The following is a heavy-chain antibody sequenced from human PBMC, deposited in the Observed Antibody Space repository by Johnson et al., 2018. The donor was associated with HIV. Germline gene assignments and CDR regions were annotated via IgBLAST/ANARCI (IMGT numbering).Heavy chain of an antibody. CDR3: ASTGIQRGFGTDAFEI. J-gene: IGHJ3*02. D-gene: IGHD5-18*01. CDR1: GFTFSSFT. Sequence: VQLVESGGGLGQPGGSLRLSCASSGFTFSSFTMSWVRQAPGKGLQWISAISASGASAFYADSVKGRFTMSRDNSQDTLYLQMNSLRAEDTAVYYCASTGIQRGFGTDAFEIWGQGTMVTVSS. CDR2: ISASGASA. V-gene: IGHV3-23*04.